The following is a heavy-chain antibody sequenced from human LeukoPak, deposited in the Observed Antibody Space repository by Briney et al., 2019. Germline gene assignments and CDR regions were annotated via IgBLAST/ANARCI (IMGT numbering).Heavy chain of an antibody. CDR3: AKVPSISRWFDP. V-gene: IGHV3-30*02. D-gene: IGHD3-3*01. CDR2: IRNDGIDK. J-gene: IGHJ5*02. CDR1: GFTFSSYG. Sequence: GGSLRLSCAASGFTFSSYGMHWVRQAPGKGLEWVAFIRNDGIDKYHADSVKGRFTISRDNSKNTLYLQMNSLRAEDTAVYYCAKVPSISRWFDPWGQGTLVSVSS.